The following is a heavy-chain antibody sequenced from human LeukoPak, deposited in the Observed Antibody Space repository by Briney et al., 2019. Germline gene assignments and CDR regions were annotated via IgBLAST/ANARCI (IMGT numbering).Heavy chain of an antibody. V-gene: IGHV4-59*01. J-gene: IGHJ6*03. D-gene: IGHD3-9*01. CDR3: ARVDLYYYYMDV. CDR1: GGSISSYY. CDR2: IYYSGST. Sequence: SETLSLTCTVSGGSISSYYWSWIRQPPGKGLEWIGYIYYSGSTNYNPSLKSRVTISVDTSKNQFSLKLSSVTAADTAVYYCARVDLYYYYMDVWGKGTMVTVSS.